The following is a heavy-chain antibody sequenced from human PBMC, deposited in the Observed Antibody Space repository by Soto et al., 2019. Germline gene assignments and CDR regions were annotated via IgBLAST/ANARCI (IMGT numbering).Heavy chain of an antibody. V-gene: IGHV4-30-4*01. J-gene: IGHJ2*01. CDR3: ARMSYFYDKWYFDL. CDR1: GASINNNDYY. CDR2: VYYSGTT. D-gene: IGHD3-22*01. Sequence: SETLSLTCTVSGASINNNDYYWSWIRQTPGKGLEWIGYVYYSGTTDYIPSLKSRLSMSIDKSQNQFTLKLNSVTAADTATYYCARMSYFYDKWYFDLWGRGALVTVSS.